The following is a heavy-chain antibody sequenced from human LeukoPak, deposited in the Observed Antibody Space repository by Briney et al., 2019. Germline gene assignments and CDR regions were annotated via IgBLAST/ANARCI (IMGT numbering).Heavy chain of an antibody. CDR2: INHSGST. CDR1: GGSFSGYY. Sequence: PSDTVSLTCAVYGGSFSGYYWSWIRQPPAKGLEWIGEINHSGSTNYNPSLKSRVTISVDTSKNQFSLKLSSVTAADTAVYYCARGPVWFGELYWGQGTLVTVSS. V-gene: IGHV4-34*01. D-gene: IGHD3-10*01. J-gene: IGHJ4*02. CDR3: ARGPVWFGELY.